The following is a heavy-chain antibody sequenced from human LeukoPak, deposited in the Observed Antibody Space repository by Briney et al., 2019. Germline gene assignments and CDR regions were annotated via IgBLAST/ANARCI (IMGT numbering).Heavy chain of an antibody. Sequence: GASVKVSCKASGYTFTSYGISWVRQAPGQGLGWMGGIIPIYDTPNYAQNFQGRVTITTDESTSTAYMELSSLRSEDTAVYYCARERYEGNYYYYMDVWGKGTTVTVSS. D-gene: IGHD2-15*01. V-gene: IGHV1-69*05. CDR1: GYTFTSYG. CDR3: ARERYEGNYYYYMDV. J-gene: IGHJ6*03. CDR2: IIPIYDTP.